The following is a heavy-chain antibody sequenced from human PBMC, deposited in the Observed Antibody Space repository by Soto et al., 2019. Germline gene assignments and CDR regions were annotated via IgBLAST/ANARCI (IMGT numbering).Heavy chain of an antibody. CDR1: GGSISSYY. V-gene: IGHV4-59*08. Sequence: SETLSLTCTVSGGSISSYYWSWIRQPPGKGLEWIGYIYYSGSTNYNPSLKSRVTISVDTSKNQFSLKLSSVTAADTAVYYCARSTRSYFDYWGQGTLVTVSS. J-gene: IGHJ4*02. CDR3: ARSTRSYFDY. CDR2: IYYSGST.